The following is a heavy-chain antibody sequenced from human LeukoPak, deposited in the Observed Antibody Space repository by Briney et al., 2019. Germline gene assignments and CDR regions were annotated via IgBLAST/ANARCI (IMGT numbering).Heavy chain of an antibody. J-gene: IGHJ5*02. CDR1: GFTFSSYA. CDR2: ISFDGSDK. V-gene: IGHV3-30*04. Sequence: GGSLRLSCAASGFTFSSYAVHWVRQAPGKGREWVTVISFDGSDKYYADSVKGRFTISRDNSKNTVYLQMSSLRNEDTAVDYCARGDKQLVFKRRKGGFDPWGQGTLVTVSS. D-gene: IGHD6-13*01. CDR3: ARGDKQLVFKRRKGGFDP.